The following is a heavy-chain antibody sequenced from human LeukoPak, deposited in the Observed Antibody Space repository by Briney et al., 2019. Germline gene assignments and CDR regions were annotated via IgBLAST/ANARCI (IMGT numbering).Heavy chain of an antibody. CDR1: GGSFSRYY. V-gene: IGHV4-34*01. Sequence: SETLTLTCAIYGGSFSRYYWSWIRQPPGKGLEWIGEINHSGSTNYNPSLKSRVTISEDMSKNQFSLKLSSVTAADTAVYYCAKGGRTQQPGYFNYWGQGSLVTVSS. CDR3: AKGGRTQQPGYFNY. D-gene: IGHD6-13*01. J-gene: IGHJ4*02. CDR2: INHSGST.